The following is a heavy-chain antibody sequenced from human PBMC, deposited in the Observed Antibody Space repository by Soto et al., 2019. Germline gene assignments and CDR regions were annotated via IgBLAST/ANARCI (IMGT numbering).Heavy chain of an antibody. Sequence: ASVKVSCKASGYTFTDYYIYWLRQAPGHGLEWMGWINPNSGATNYAHNFQGRVTMTGDTSIRAAYMELSRLSSDDTAVCYCAKDQGGYMVSGMDVWGQGTTVTVSS. J-gene: IGHJ6*02. CDR2: INPNSGAT. V-gene: IGHV1-2*02. CDR3: AKDQGGYMVSGMDV. CDR1: GYTFTDYY. D-gene: IGHD2-2*02.